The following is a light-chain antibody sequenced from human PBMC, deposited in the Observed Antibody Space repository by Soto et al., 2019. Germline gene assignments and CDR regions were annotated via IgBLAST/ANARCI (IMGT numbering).Light chain of an antibody. V-gene: IGKV3-15*01. Sequence: EIVMTQSPATLSVSPGERATLSCRASQSVSSNLSWYQQKPGQAPRLLIYGASPRATGIPARFSGSGSGTEFTRTISGLQSEDFAVYYCQQYNNWPPLTFGGGTKVEIK. J-gene: IGKJ4*01. CDR2: GAS. CDR3: QQYNNWPPLT. CDR1: QSVSSN.